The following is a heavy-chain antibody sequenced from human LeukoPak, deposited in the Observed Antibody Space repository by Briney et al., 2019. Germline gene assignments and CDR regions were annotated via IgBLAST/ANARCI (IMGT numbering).Heavy chain of an antibody. D-gene: IGHD3-22*01. CDR1: GGSISSGSYY. Sequence: PSETLSLTCTVSGGSISSGSYYWSWIRQPAGKGLEWIGRIYTSGSTNYNPSLKSRVTISVDTSKNQFSLKLSSVTAADTAVHYCARDGLPAVDRWFDPWGQGTLVTVSS. J-gene: IGHJ5*02. CDR2: IYTSGST. CDR3: ARDGLPAVDRWFDP. V-gene: IGHV4-61*02.